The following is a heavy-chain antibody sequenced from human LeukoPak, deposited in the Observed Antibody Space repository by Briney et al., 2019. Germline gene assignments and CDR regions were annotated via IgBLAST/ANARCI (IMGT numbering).Heavy chain of an antibody. J-gene: IGHJ4*02. CDR3: AKDTSLSSYGATFDY. V-gene: IGHV3-30*18. CDR1: GFTFSSYG. CDR2: ISYDGSNK. D-gene: IGHD4/OR15-4a*01. Sequence: GGSLRLSCAASGFTFSSYGMRWVRQAPGKGLEWVAVISYDGSNKYYADSVKGRFTISRDNSKNTLYLQMNSLRAEDTAVYYCAKDTSLSSYGATFDYWGQGTLVTVSS.